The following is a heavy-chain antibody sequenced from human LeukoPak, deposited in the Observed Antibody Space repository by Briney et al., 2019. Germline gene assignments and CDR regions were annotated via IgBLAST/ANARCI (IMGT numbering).Heavy chain of an antibody. J-gene: IGHJ4*02. CDR2: IYSGGST. CDR1: GFTVSSNY. CDR3: AREIAGYDSSGYY. D-gene: IGHD3-22*01. V-gene: IGHV3-53*01. Sequence: GGSLRLSCAASGFTVSSNYMSWVRQAPGKGLEWVSVIYSGGSTYYADSVKGRLTISRDNSKNTLYLQMNSLRAEDTAVYYCAREIAGYDSSGYYWGQGTLVTVSS.